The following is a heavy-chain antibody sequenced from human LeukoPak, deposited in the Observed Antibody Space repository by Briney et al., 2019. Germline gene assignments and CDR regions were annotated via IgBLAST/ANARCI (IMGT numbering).Heavy chain of an antibody. V-gene: IGHV3-48*03. CDR3: ARTPVKIGVVVAAHPFDY. D-gene: IGHD2-15*01. CDR1: GFTFSSYE. J-gene: IGHJ4*02. Sequence: GGXXRLSCAASGFTFSSYEMNWVRQAPGKGLEWVSYISISVSTIYSSDSVKGRFTISRHNSKNSLYLQMNSLRAEDTAVYYCARTPVKIGVVVAAHPFDYWGQGTLVTISS. CDR2: ISISVSTI.